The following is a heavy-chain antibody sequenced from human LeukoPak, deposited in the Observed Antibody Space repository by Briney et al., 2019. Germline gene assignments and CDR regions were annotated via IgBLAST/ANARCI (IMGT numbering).Heavy chain of an antibody. CDR2: MNPNSGNT. J-gene: IGHJ3*02. Sequence: ASVKVSCKASGYTFTRYDINWVRQATGQGLEWMGWMNPNSGNTSYAQKFQGRVTMTRDMSTSTVYMELSSLRSEDTAVYYCATERDGYNRDAFDIWGQGTMVTVSS. CDR3: ATERDGYNRDAFDI. CDR1: GYTFTRYD. V-gene: IGHV1-8*02. D-gene: IGHD5-24*01.